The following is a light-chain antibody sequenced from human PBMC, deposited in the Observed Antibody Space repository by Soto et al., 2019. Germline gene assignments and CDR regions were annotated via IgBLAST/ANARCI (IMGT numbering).Light chain of an antibody. CDR1: SSNVGAGYD. V-gene: IGLV1-40*01. Sequence: QSVLTQPPSVSGAPGQRVSLSCTWSSSNVGAGYDVHWYQQLPGTTPKLLIYGNTNRPSGVPDRFSGSKSGTSASLAITGLLAEDEADYYCQSYDSSLSGVVFGGGTKVTVL. CDR3: QSYDSSLSGVV. CDR2: GNT. J-gene: IGLJ2*01.